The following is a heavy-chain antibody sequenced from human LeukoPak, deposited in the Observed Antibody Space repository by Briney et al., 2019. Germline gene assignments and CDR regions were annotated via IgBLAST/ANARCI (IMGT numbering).Heavy chain of an antibody. Sequence: SQTLSLTCAISEDSVSSNSAAWNWIRQYPSRGLEWLGRTYYRSEWYNDYAVSVKSRININPDTSKNQFSLQLNSVTPEDTAVYYCAQADSTGYFYFQHWGQGTLVTVSS. J-gene: IGHJ1*01. V-gene: IGHV6-1*01. CDR3: AQADSTGYFYFQH. CDR1: EDSVSSNSAA. D-gene: IGHD3-22*01. CDR2: TYYRSEWYN.